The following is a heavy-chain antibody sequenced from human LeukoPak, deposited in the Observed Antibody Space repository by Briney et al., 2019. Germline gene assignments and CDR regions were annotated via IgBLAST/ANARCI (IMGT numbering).Heavy chain of an antibody. V-gene: IGHV1-8*02. J-gene: IGHJ4*02. Sequence: ASVKVSCKASGYTFKNYDINWVRQATGQGLEWMGWMNPNSGNTGFAQKFQDRVSMTRDTSINTAYMGLTGLRSGDTAVYYCARATPGGLHGYSFDYWGQGTVVTVYS. CDR1: GYTFKNYD. D-gene: IGHD5-24*01. CDR2: MNPNSGNT. CDR3: ARATPGGLHGYSFDY.